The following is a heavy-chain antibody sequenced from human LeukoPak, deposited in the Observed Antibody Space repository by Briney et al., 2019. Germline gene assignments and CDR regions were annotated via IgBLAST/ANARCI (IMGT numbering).Heavy chain of an antibody. D-gene: IGHD6-6*01. CDR2: TYYRFKWYN. CDR1: GDSVSSNSAA. Sequence: SQTLSLTCAISGDSVSSNSAAWNWIRQSPSRGLEWLGRTYYRFKWYNDYAVSVKSRITINPDTSKNQFSLQLNSVTPEDTAVYYCARGSRGSRSRQLVEKVDYWGQGTLVTVSP. CDR3: ARGSRGSRSRQLVEKVDY. V-gene: IGHV6-1*01. J-gene: IGHJ4*02.